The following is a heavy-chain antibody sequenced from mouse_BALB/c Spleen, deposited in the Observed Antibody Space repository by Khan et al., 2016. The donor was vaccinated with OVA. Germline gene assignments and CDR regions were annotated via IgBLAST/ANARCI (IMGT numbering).Heavy chain of an antibody. CDR1: GFTFSNYG. Sequence: QLEESGGGLVKPGGSLKVSCAASGFTFSNYGMSWVRQTPEKRLEWVASISSGGDTYYPDNAKGRFAISRENARNILYLQMSSLRSEDTAMYYCARDYWLVYWGQGTLVTVSA. J-gene: IGHJ3*01. V-gene: IGHV5-6-5*01. CDR2: ISSGGDT. CDR3: ARDYWLVY.